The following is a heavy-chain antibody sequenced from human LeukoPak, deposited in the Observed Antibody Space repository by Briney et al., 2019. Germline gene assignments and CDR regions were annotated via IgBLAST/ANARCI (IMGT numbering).Heavy chain of an antibody. J-gene: IGHJ2*01. CDR2: VSSNGGST. CDR3: ARISNGPGSRSSSWSDSRRRGWYFDV. D-gene: IGHD6-13*01. Sequence: GGSLRLSCAASGFSFNNYAMYWVRQAPGKGLEYVSAVSSNGGSTYYADSVKGRFTISRDNSKNTLFLHMGSLRVEDMAVYFCARISNGPGSRSSSWSDSRRRGWYFDVWGRGTLVTVSS. CDR1: GFSFNNYA. V-gene: IGHV3-64*02.